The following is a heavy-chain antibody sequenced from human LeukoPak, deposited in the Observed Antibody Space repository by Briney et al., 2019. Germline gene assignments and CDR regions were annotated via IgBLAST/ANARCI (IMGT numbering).Heavy chain of an antibody. CDR3: ARADIVVPKGHYYGMDV. D-gene: IGHD2-2*01. CDR1: GGTFSSYA. V-gene: IGHV1-69*05. CDR2: IIPIFGTA. Sequence: ASVKVSCKASGGTFSSYAISWVRQAPGQGLEWMGGIIPIFGTANYAQKLQGRVTMTTDTSTSTAYMELRSLRSDDTAVYYCARADIVVPKGHYYGMDVWGQGTTVTVSS. J-gene: IGHJ6*02.